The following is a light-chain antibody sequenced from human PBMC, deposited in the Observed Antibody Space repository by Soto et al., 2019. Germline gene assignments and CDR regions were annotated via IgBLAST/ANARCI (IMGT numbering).Light chain of an antibody. J-gene: IGKJ4*01. Sequence: ESVLTQVLATLFLSQGERATLSCRASQSVSSYLAWYQQKPGQAPRLLIYDASNRATGIPARFSGSGSGTDFTLTISSLEPEDFAVYYCQQRSNWPVFGGGTKVDIK. CDR1: QSVSSY. V-gene: IGKV3-11*01. CDR2: DAS. CDR3: QQRSNWPV.